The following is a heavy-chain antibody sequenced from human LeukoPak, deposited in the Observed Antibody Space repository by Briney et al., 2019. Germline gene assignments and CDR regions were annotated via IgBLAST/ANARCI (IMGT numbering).Heavy chain of an antibody. CDR3: ARDFSPLSNYMGDY. CDR2: ISSSGSTI. CDR1: GFTFSSHE. J-gene: IGHJ4*02. Sequence: GGSLRLSCAASGFTFSSHEMNWVRQAPGKGLEWVSYISSSGSTIYYADSVKGRFTISRDNAKNSLYLQMNSLRAEDTAVYYCARDFSPLSNYMGDYWGQGTLVTVSS. V-gene: IGHV3-48*03. D-gene: IGHD1-7*01.